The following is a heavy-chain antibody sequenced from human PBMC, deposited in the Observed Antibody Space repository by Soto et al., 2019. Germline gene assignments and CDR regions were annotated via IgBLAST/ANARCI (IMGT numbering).Heavy chain of an antibody. J-gene: IGHJ4*02. CDR3: TRDISKSSGWWPPFGY. V-gene: IGHV3-48*02. CDR1: GFSFSIFS. D-gene: IGHD6-19*01. CDR2: ISSNGSSL. Sequence: EVQLVESGGGLVQPGGSLRLSCAASGFSFSIFSMNWVRQAPGKGLEWVSYISSNGSSLNYADSVKGRFTISRDTARNSLYLQMNSLRDEDTAVYYCTRDISKSSGWWPPFGYWGQGTLVAVSS.